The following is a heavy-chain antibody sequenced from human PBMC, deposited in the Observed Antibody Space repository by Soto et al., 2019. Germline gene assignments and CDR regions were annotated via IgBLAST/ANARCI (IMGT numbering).Heavy chain of an antibody. CDR3: ARGSHSGWYLKGDY. Sequence: SETLSLTCTFSGGSISSGGYYWSWIRQHPGKGLEWIGYIYYSGSTYYNPSLKSRVTISVDTSKNQFSLKLSSVTAADTAVYYCARGSHSGWYLKGDYWGRGPWATASP. J-gene: IGHJ4*02. CDR2: IYYSGST. CDR1: GGSISSGGYY. D-gene: IGHD6-19*01. V-gene: IGHV4-31*03.